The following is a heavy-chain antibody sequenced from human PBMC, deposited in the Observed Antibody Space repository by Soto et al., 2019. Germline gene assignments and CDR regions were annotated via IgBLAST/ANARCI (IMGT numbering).Heavy chain of an antibody. V-gene: IGHV2-5*02. CDR3: AHKGPEDWPLDY. D-gene: IGHD3-9*01. CDR1: GFSLSTSGVG. Sequence: QITLKESGPTLVRPTQTLTLTCAFSGFSLSTSGVGVGWIRQPPGKALEWLAVIYCDDSKHYRQSLRSRLTITKDTYNNHVVLTMTNMDPMDTGTYYCAHKGPEDWPLDYWGQGTLVTVSS. CDR2: IYCDDSK. J-gene: IGHJ4*02.